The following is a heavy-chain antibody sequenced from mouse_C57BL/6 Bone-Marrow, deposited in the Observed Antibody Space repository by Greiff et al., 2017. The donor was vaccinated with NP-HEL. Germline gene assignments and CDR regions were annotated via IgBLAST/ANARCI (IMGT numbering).Heavy chain of an antibody. J-gene: IGHJ1*03. CDR2: IDPSDSYT. CDR1: GYTFTSYW. Sequence: QVQLQQPGAELVKPGASVKLSCKASGYTFTSYWMQWVKQRPGQGLEWIGEIDPSDSYTNYNQKFKGKATLTVDKSSSTAYMQLSSLTSEDSAVYYCARRVYWYFDVWGTGTTVTVSS. CDR3: ARRVYWYFDV. V-gene: IGHV1-50*01.